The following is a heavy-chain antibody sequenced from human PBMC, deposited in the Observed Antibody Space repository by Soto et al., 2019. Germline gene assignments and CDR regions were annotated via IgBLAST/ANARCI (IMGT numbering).Heavy chain of an antibody. CDR1: GFPFGENA. J-gene: IGHJ4*02. D-gene: IGHD3-16*01. V-gene: IGHV3-23*01. CDR3: AKDRRAGGNSAFYFDF. CDR2: ISDSGATT. Sequence: PGGSLRLSCAASGFPFGENAMSWVRQAPGKGLEWVSGISDSGATTYYADSVKGRFTISRDNSHNTLYLQVHSLTAEDTAVYYCAKDRRAGGNSAFYFDFWGQGAQVTVSS.